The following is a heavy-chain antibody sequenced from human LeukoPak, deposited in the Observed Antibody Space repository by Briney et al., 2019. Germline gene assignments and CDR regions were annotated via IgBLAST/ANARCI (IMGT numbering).Heavy chain of an antibody. CDR1: GFTFRNYW. D-gene: IGHD1-26*01. CDR3: ARDVPLMGASKTRYFDY. J-gene: IGHJ4*02. V-gene: IGHV3-7*01. CDR2: VKQDGSER. Sequence: GGSLRLSCAASGFTFRNYWMSWVRQAPGKGLEWVANVKQDGSERYYGDPVKGRFTISRDNAKNSLYLQMSSLRAEDTAIYYCARDVPLMGASKTRYFDYWGQGTLVTVSS.